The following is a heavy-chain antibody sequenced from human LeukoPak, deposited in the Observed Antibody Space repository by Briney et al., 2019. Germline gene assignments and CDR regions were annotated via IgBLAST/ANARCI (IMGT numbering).Heavy chain of an antibody. CDR3: ARARGSGPFDY. V-gene: IGHV4-34*01. J-gene: IGHJ4*02. CDR1: GGSFSGYY. Sequence: SETLSLTCAVYGGSFSGYYWSGIRQPPGQGLEWIGEINHSGITNYNPSLKSRVTISVDTSKNQFSLKLSSVTAADTAVYYCARARGSGPFDYWGQGTLVTVSS. D-gene: IGHD3-10*01. CDR2: INHSGIT.